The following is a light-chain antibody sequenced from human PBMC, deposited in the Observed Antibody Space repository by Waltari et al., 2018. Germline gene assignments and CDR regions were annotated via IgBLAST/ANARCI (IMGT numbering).Light chain of an antibody. CDR3: QQNYRTPPT. CDR1: QSISDY. V-gene: IGKV1-39*01. Sequence: DIQVIQSPSSLSASVGDRVTITCRARQSISDYLNWFQVKPGRAPNRLIDAATGLQSGVPSRFNGSGSGAHFTLTISRLRPEDSASYFCQQNYRTPPTFGQGTKVEI. J-gene: IGKJ1*01. CDR2: AAT.